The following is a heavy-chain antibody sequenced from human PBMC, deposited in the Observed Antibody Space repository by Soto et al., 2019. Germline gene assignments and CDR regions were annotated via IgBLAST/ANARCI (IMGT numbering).Heavy chain of an antibody. CDR1: PGSISSSY. D-gene: IGHD3-10*01. CDR2: VAYSGTT. V-gene: IGHV4-59*01. J-gene: IGHJ5*02. Sequence: SETLSLTCTVSPGSISSSYWSWIRQPPGRGLEWIGHVAYSGTTKYNTSLKSGGSISVSTSKRQFSLRLTSVTAADTAVYYCAREAQDYYFDQWGQGILVTVSS. CDR3: AREAQDYYFDQ.